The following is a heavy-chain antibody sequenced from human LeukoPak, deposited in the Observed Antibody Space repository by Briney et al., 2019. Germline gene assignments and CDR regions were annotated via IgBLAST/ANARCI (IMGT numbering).Heavy chain of an antibody. CDR1: GFSLSNSA. D-gene: IGHD5-12*01. J-gene: IGHJ4*02. CDR3: AKGAYDYIEMGYFDY. Sequence: GGSLRLSCAASGFSLSNSAMSWVRRAPGKGLEWVSLIIASSGSTFYADSVKGRFTISRDNSKNTLYLQMNSLRAEDTAVYYCAKGAYDYIEMGYFDYWGQGTLVTVSS. V-gene: IGHV3-23*01. CDR2: IIASSGST.